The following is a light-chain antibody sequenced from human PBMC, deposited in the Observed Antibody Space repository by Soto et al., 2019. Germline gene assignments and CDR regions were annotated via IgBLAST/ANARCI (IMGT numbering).Light chain of an antibody. CDR1: SSNIGAGYD. CDR2: DSN. Sequence: QSALTQPPSVSGAPGQRVTISCSGSSSNIGAGYDVHWYQQLPGTAPKLLISDSNNRPSGVPDRFSGSKSGTSASLAITGLQAEDEADYYCQSYDSSLSGSTVFGTGTKLTVL. CDR3: QSYDSSLSGSTV. V-gene: IGLV1-40*01. J-gene: IGLJ1*01.